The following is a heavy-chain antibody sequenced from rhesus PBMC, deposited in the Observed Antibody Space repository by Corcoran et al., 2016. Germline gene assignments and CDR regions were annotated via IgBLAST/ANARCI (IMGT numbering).Heavy chain of an antibody. CDR2: RYGSGGDT. CDR3: ASGNDYGNYYGDYNSLED. J-gene: IGHJ5-2*02. V-gene: IGHV4-169*02. CDR1: GGSISSRS. Sequence: QVQLQESGPGLVKTSETLSVTCAVSGGSISSRSWSWIRLAPGTGLAWIGYRYGSGGDTHHYPSFKRRVPLSVDTSKNQCSLKLSAVTAADTAVYYGASGNDYGNYYGDYNSLEDWGRGVLVTVSS. D-gene: IGHD4-35*01.